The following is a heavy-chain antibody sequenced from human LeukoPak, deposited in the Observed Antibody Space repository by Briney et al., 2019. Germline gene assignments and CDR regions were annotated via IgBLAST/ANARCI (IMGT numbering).Heavy chain of an antibody. CDR3: ARVEGGLGYCSGGSCSNYYYYYMDV. J-gene: IGHJ6*03. V-gene: IGHV1-2*02. D-gene: IGHD2-15*01. CDR1: GYTFTGYD. CDR2: INPNSGGT. Sequence: EASVKVSCKASGYTFTGYDMHWVRQAPGQGLEWMGWINPNSGGTNYAQKFQGRVTMTRDTSISTAYMELSRLRSDDTAVYYCARVEGGLGYCSGGSCSNYYYYYMDVWGKGTTVTVSS.